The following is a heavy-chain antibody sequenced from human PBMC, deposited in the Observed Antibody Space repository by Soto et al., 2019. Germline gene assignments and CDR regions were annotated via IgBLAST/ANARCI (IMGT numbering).Heavy chain of an antibody. V-gene: IGHV3-23*01. CDR2: IIGNGDTA. CDR1: GFSFTNYG. CDR3: AKDYDCGDSLPFDH. Sequence: EVQLLEAGGGLVQPGGSLRLSCAASGFSFTNYGMSWVRQAPGKGLEWLSAIIGNGDTAYYADSVRGRFTISRDSSKNTLYLQLDDLGDEGTAIYYCAKDYDCGDSLPFDHWGQGTLVTVSS. J-gene: IGHJ4*02. D-gene: IGHD4-17*01.